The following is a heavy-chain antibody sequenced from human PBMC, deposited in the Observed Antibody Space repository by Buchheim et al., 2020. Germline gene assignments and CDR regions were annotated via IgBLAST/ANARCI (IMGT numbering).Heavy chain of an antibody. D-gene: IGHD4/OR15-4a*01. CDR2: IDHSGSV. CDR3: ARGPYGDVRPRGRRLFDY. Sequence: QEQLQQWGAGLLKPSETLSLTCAVYVGSFSGYYWSWFRQSPATGLEWIGEIDHSGSVIYNPSLKSRLTLSVDTSKSQFSLHLASVTAADTAVYFCARGPYGDVRPRGRRLFDYWGQGTL. V-gene: IGHV4-34*01. CDR1: VGSFSGYY. J-gene: IGHJ4*02.